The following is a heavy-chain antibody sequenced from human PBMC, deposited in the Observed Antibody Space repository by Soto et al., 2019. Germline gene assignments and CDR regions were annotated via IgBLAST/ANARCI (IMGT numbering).Heavy chain of an antibody. J-gene: IGHJ6*02. V-gene: IGHV5-51*01. CDR2: IYPGDSDT. CDR3: ARTVVKPIPISYYYYGMDV. CDR1: GYSFTSYW. D-gene: IGHD2-21*01. Sequence: HGDSLKISCKGSGYSFTSYWIGWVRQMPGKGLEWMGIIYPGDSDTRYSPSFQGQVTISADKSISTAYLQWSSLKASDTAMYYCARTVVKPIPISYYYYGMDVWAQGTTVTVSS.